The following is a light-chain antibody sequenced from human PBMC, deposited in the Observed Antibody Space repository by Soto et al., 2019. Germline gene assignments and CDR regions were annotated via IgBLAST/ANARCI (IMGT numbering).Light chain of an antibody. CDR1: QSISSW. J-gene: IGKJ1*01. V-gene: IGKV1-5*03. CDR3: QQYNDYSWT. Sequence: DIQMTQSPSTLSASVGDRVTITCRASQSISSWLAWYQQKPGKAPKLLIYKASNLESGVPSRFSGSGSGTEFALTISSLQPDDFATYYCQQYNDYSWTFGQGTKVDIK. CDR2: KAS.